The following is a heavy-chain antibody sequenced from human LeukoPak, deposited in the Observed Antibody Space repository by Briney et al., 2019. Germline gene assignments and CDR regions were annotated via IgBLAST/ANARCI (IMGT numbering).Heavy chain of an antibody. CDR3: ARSYYSDSSCIDY. Sequence: GESLKISCKGSGFSFIIYWIGWVRQMPGKGLEWMGIIYPGDSDTRYSPSFQGQVTISADKSISTAYLQWSSLKASDTAMYYCARSYYSDSSCIDYWGQGTLVTVSS. CDR1: GFSFIIYW. V-gene: IGHV5-51*01. D-gene: IGHD3-22*01. J-gene: IGHJ4*02. CDR2: IYPGDSDT.